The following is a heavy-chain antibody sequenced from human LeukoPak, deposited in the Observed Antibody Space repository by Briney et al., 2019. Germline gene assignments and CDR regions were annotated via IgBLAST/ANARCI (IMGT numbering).Heavy chain of an antibody. V-gene: IGHV3-49*04. CDR1: GFTFGDYA. Sequence: PGGSLRLSCTAPGFTFGDYAMSWVRQAPGKGLEWVGFIRSKAYGGTTEYAASVKGRFTISRDDSKSIAYLHMNSLKTEDTAVYYCTRAARGGPKAYYFDYWGQGTLVTVSS. J-gene: IGHJ4*02. CDR3: TRAARGGPKAYYFDY. CDR2: IRSKAYGGTT.